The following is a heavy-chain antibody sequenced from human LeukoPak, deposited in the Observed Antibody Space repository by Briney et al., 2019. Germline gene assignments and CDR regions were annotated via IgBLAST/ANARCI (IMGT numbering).Heavy chain of an antibody. CDR2: INQNGGEK. Sequence: SGGSLRLSCAASGFTFSSYWMNWARQAPGKGLEWVANINQNGGEKYYVDSVKGRFTISRDNGKNSLYLQMNSLRAEDTAVYYCARYRHLGYWGQGTLVTVSS. V-gene: IGHV3-7*01. CDR1: GFTFSSYW. J-gene: IGHJ4*02. CDR3: ARYRHLGY.